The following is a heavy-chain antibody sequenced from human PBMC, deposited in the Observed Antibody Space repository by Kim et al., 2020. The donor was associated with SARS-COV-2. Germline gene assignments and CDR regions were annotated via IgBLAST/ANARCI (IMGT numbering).Heavy chain of an antibody. CDR1: GYTFTSYG. CDR3: ARDLLGSPSTDCTNGVCYRAGGYYFDY. Sequence: ASVKVSCKASGYTFTSYGISWVRQAPGQGLEWMGWISAYNGNTNYAQKLQGRVTMTTDTSTSTAYMELRSLRSDDTAVYYCARDLLGSPSTDCTNGVCYRAGGYYFDYWGQGTLVTVSS. CDR2: ISAYNGNT. D-gene: IGHD2-8*01. V-gene: IGHV1-18*01. J-gene: IGHJ4*02.